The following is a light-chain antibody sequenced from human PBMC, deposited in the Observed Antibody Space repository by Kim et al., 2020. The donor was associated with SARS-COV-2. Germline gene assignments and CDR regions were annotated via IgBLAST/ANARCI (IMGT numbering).Light chain of an antibody. CDR2: AAS. V-gene: IGKV3-15*01. J-gene: IGKJ1*01. CDR1: QSIGGN. Sequence: EIVMTQSPATLSVSPGERVTLSCRASQSIGGNLGWYQQKPGQAPRLLIYAASTRATGIPARFSGSGSGTEFTLTINNLQSEDFAVYCCQQYNDWPWTFGQGTKVEIK. CDR3: QQYNDWPWT.